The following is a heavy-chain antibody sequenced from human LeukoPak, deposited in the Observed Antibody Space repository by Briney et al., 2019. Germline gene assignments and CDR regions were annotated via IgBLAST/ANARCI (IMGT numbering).Heavy chain of an antibody. D-gene: IGHD6-13*01. Sequence: SETLSLTCTVSGGSISSYYWSWIRQPPAKGLEWIGYIYYSGSTNYNPSLKSRVTISVDTSNNQLSLKLSSVTAADTAVYYCARMASSSWYLAGRSVWFDPWGQGTLVTVSS. V-gene: IGHV4-59*01. CDR1: GGSISSYY. J-gene: IGHJ5*02. CDR3: ARMASSSWYLAGRSVWFDP. CDR2: IYYSGST.